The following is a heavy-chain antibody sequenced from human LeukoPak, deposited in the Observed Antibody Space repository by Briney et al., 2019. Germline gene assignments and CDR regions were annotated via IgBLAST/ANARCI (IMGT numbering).Heavy chain of an antibody. Sequence: PSETLSLTCTVSGGSISSYYWSWIRQPPGKGLEWIGYIYNRGSTNYNPSLKSRVTISVDTSKNQFSLKLSSVTAADTAVDYCGRSRPLYCSGGSCDWFDPWGEGTLVTVSS. CDR2: IYNRGST. CDR1: GGSISSYY. J-gene: IGHJ5*02. V-gene: IGHV4-59*01. D-gene: IGHD2-15*01. CDR3: GRSRPLYCSGGSCDWFDP.